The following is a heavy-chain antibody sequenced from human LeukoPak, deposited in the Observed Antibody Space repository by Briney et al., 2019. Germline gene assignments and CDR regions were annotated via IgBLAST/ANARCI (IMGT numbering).Heavy chain of an antibody. CDR1: GFTFSSYS. Sequence: GGSLRLSCAASGFTFSSYSMNWVRQAPGKGLEWVSSISSSSSYIYYADSVKGRFTISSDNAKNSLYLQMNSLRAEDTAVYYCARDAGGRYYVPNWFDPWGQGTLVTVSS. V-gene: IGHV3-21*01. CDR3: ARDAGGRYYVPNWFDP. D-gene: IGHD3-10*02. J-gene: IGHJ5*02. CDR2: ISSSSSYI.